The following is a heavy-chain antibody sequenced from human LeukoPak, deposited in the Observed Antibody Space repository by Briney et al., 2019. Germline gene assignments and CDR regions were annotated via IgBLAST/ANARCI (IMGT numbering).Heavy chain of an antibody. CDR3: ARFGRTHYYYYYYMDV. J-gene: IGHJ6*03. Sequence: SETLSLTCAVYGGSFSGYYWGWIRQPPGKGVEWIGDINHSGSTNYNPSLKSRVTISVDTSKNQFSLKLSSVTAADTAVYYCARFGRTHYYYYYYMDVWGKGTTVTVSS. D-gene: IGHD1-14*01. V-gene: IGHV4-34*01. CDR2: INHSGST. CDR1: GGSFSGYY.